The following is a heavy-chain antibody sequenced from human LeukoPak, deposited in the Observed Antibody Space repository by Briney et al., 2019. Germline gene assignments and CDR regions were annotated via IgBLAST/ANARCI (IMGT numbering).Heavy chain of an antibody. V-gene: IGHV3-53*01. J-gene: IGHJ4*02. CDR3: ARDRAVAGNSD. CDR1: GFTVSSNY. Sequence: GGSLRLSCAASGFTVSSNYMSWVRQAPGKGLEWVSVIYSGGSTYYADSVKGRFTISRDNSKNTLYLQMNSLRAEDTAVYYCARDRAVAGNSDWGQGTLVTVSS. CDR2: IYSGGST. D-gene: IGHD6-19*01.